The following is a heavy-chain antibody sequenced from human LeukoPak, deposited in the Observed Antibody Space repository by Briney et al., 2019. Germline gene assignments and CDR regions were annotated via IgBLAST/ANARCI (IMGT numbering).Heavy chain of an antibody. CDR3: AKLVARTSYGYSGTDY. V-gene: IGHV3-30*02. CDR2: IRYDGSNK. Sequence: QPGGSLRLSCAASGFTFSSYGMHWVRQAPGKGLEWVAFIRYDGSNKYYADSVKGRFTISRDNSKNTLYLQMNSLRAEDTAVYYCAKLVARTSYGYSGTDYWGQGTLVTVSS. CDR1: GFTFSSYG. J-gene: IGHJ4*02. D-gene: IGHD5-18*01.